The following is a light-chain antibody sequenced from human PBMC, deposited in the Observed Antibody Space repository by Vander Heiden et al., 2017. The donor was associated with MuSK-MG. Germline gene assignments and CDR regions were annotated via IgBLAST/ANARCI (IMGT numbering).Light chain of an antibody. Sequence: QSVLTQPPSASGPPGQSVTISCSGSSSNLGSNTVNWYQQLPGTAPKLLIYSNNQRPSGVPDRFSGSKSGTSASLAISGLQSEDEADYYCAAWDDSLNGPVFGGGTKLTVL. J-gene: IGLJ2*01. V-gene: IGLV1-44*01. CDR1: SSNLGSNT. CDR2: SNN. CDR3: AAWDDSLNGPV.